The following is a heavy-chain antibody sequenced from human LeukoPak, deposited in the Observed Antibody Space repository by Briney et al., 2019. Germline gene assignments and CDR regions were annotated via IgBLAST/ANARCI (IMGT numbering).Heavy chain of an antibody. CDR2: ISGSGGYT. CDR1: GFTFSSYA. D-gene: IGHD6-19*01. Sequence: GGSLRLSCAASGFTFSSYAMSWVRQAPGKGLEWVSGISGSGGYTYYADSVKGRFTISRDNSRNTLYLQMNSLRAEDTAVYYCAKGYSSGLYKLYYFDFWGQGTLVTVSS. V-gene: IGHV3-23*01. CDR3: AKGYSSGLYKLYYFDF. J-gene: IGHJ4*02.